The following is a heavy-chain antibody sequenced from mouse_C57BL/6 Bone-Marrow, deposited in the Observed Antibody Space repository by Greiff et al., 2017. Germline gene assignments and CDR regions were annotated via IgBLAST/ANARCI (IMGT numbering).Heavy chain of an antibody. J-gene: IGHJ1*03. CDR1: GYTFTDYY. D-gene: IGHD1-1*01. Sequence: VQLQQSGPVLVKPGASVKMSCKASGYTFTDYYMNWVKQSHGKSLEWIGVINPYHGGTSYNQKFKGKATLTVDKSSSTAYMELNSLTSEDSAVYYCARTVGRWYFDVWGTGTTVTVSS. CDR3: ARTVGRWYFDV. V-gene: IGHV1-19*01. CDR2: INPYHGGT.